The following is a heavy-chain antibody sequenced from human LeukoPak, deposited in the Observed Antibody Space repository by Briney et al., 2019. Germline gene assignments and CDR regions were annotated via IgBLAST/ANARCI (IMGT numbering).Heavy chain of an antibody. D-gene: IGHD6-19*01. CDR1: GYTFTSYG. V-gene: IGHV1-18*01. Sequence: ASVKVSCKASGYTFTSYGISWVRQAPGQGLEWMGWISAYNGNTNYAQKLQGRVTMTTDTSTSTAYMERRSLRSDDTAVYYCARVSGEAVAAGFDYWGQGTLATVSS. CDR3: ARVSGEAVAAGFDY. CDR2: ISAYNGNT. J-gene: IGHJ4*02.